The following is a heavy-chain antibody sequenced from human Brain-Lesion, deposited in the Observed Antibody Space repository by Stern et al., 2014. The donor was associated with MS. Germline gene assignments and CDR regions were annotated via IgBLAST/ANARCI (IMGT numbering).Heavy chain of an antibody. V-gene: IGHV1-24*01. Sequence: VQLVESGAEVKKPGASVKVSCKVSGYTLTELSMHWVRQAPRKGLEWGGGFDPEDGETIYAQKFQGRVTMTEDTSTDTAYMELSSLRSEDTAVYYCATLSPGAGGNYYRHFDYWGQGTLVTVSS. D-gene: IGHD1-26*01. CDR2: FDPEDGET. CDR3: ATLSPGAGGNYYRHFDY. J-gene: IGHJ4*02. CDR1: GYTLTELS.